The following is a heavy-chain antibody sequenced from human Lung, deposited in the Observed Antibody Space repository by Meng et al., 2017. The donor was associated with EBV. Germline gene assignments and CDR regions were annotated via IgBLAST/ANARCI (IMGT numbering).Heavy chain of an antibody. D-gene: IGHD3-10*01. CDR3: ARGSGSGGDFCDY. CDR1: GYTFTSNG. Sequence: QVQLVQSGAEVKKSGASVKVSCKASGYTFTSNGISWVRQAPGQGLEWMGWISAYNGNTNYAQKLQGRVTMTRDSSTSTVYMELSSLRSEDTAVYYCARGSGSGGDFCDYWGQGTLVTVSS. J-gene: IGHJ4*02. V-gene: IGHV1-18*01. CDR2: ISAYNGNT.